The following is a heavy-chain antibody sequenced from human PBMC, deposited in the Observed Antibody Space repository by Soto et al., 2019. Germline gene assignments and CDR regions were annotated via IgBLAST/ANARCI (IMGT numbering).Heavy chain of an antibody. V-gene: IGHV4-59*01. J-gene: IGHJ6*02. CDR3: ARDDSGGFGSYYYYGMDV. CDR1: GPSISYYY. D-gene: IGHD2-8*02. CDR2: IHNGGST. Sequence: SETLSLTCTVSGPSISYYYCTWIRHPEGKGLEWIGNIHNGGSTNYNPSLRGRGTISVDTSKNQFSLRLSSVTAADTAVYYCARDDSGGFGSYYYYGMDVWGQGTTVTVSS.